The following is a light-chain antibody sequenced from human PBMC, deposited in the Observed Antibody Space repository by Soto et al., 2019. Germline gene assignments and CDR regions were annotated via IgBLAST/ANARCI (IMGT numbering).Light chain of an antibody. CDR1: QSISDT. V-gene: IGKV3-11*01. CDR3: QQRQYWPPIT. Sequence: EIVLTQSPGTLSLSPGERATLSCRASQSISDTLAWYQQKPGQAPRLLIYDTSNRATGVPARFSGSGSGTDFTLTISSLEPEDCAIYYCQQRQYWPPITFGQGTRLEIK. J-gene: IGKJ5*01. CDR2: DTS.